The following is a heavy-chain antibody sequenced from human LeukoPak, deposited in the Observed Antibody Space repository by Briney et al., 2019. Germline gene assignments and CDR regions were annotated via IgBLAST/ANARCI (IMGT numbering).Heavy chain of an antibody. V-gene: IGHV4-30-4*08. CDR3: ATDGVYYYDSSGYYYIPAFDI. D-gene: IGHD3-22*01. J-gene: IGHJ3*02. CDR2: IYYSGST. CDR1: GGSISSGDYY. Sequence: SETLSLTCTVSGGSISSGDYYWSWIRQPPGKGLEWIGYIYYSGSTYYNPSLKSRVTISVDTSKNQFSLKLSSVTAADTAVYYCATDGVYYYDSSGYYYIPAFDIWGQGTMVTVSS.